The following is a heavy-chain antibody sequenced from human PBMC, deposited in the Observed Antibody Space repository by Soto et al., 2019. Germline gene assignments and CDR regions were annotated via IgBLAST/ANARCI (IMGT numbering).Heavy chain of an antibody. CDR1: GFSISRSSYY. CDR2: IYYSGST. J-gene: IGHJ5*02. D-gene: IGHD2-8*01. CDR3: ARDFGGMLYGPHNWFDP. V-gene: IGHV4-39*07. Sequence: SETLSLTCTVSGFSISRSSYYWVWIRQPPGKGLEWIGSIYYSGSTYYNPSLKSRVTISVDTSKNQFSLKLSSVTAADTAVYYCARDFGGMLYGPHNWFDPWGQGTLVTVSS.